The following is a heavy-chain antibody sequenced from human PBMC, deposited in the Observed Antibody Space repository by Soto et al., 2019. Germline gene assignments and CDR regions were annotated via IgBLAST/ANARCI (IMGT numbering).Heavy chain of an antibody. CDR1: GGSISSSSYY. CDR3: ATHQCHSSSYVYP. Sequence: QLQLQESGPGLVKPSETLSLTCTVSGGSISSSSYYWGGIRQPPGKGLEWIGSIYYSGSSYYHPSLKGRVTISLDTPKNQFSLKLSSVTAADTAVYYCATHQCHSSSYVYPWGQESLVTVSS. J-gene: IGHJ5*02. CDR2: IYYSGSS. V-gene: IGHV4-39*01. D-gene: IGHD6-13*01.